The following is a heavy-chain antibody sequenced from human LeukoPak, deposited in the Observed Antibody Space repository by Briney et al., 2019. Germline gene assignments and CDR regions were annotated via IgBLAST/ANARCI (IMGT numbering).Heavy chain of an antibody. V-gene: IGHV4-34*01. CDR1: GGSFSGYY. D-gene: IGHD3-9*01. CDR3: ARILRYFDPSYGMDV. CDR2: INHSGST. J-gene: IGHJ6*02. Sequence: SETLSLTCAVYGGSFSGYYWSWIRQPPGKGLEWIGEINHSGSTNYNPSLKSRVTISVDTSKNQFSLKLSSVTAADTAVYYCARILRYFDPSYGMDVWGQGTTVTVSS.